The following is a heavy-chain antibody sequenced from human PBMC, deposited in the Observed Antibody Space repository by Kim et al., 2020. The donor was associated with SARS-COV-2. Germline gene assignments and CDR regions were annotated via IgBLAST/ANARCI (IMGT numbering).Heavy chain of an antibody. V-gene: IGHV1-8*01. CDR3: ARYYDSSGYYYIPV. Sequence: ASVKVSCKASGYTFTSYDINWVRQATGQGLEWMGWMNPNSGNTGYAQKVQGRVTMTRNTSISTAYMELSSLRSEDTAVYYCARYYDSSGYYYIPVWGQGTLVTVSS. CDR1: GYTFTSYD. J-gene: IGHJ4*02. CDR2: MNPNSGNT. D-gene: IGHD3-22*01.